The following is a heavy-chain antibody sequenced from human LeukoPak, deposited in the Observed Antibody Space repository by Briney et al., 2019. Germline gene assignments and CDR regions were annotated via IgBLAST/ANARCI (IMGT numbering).Heavy chain of an antibody. V-gene: IGHV3-23*01. CDR1: GFTFSSYA. CDR2: IRGSGGST. CDR3: AKSAGSGTYLLDD. Sequence: GGSPRLSCAASGFTFSSYAMSWVRQAPGKGPEWVSGIRGSGGSTYYADSVKGRFAISRDNSKNTLYLQMNSLGAEDTAVYYCAKSAGSGTYLLDDWGQGTLVTVSS. D-gene: IGHD3-10*01. J-gene: IGHJ4*02.